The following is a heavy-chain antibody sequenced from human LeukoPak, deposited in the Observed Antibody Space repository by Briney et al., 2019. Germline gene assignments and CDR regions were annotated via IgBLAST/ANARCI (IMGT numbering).Heavy chain of an antibody. D-gene: IGHD3-10*01. V-gene: IGHV3-48*03. CDR3: ARVVDYYGSGDFDY. J-gene: IGHJ4*02. Sequence: GGSLRLSCAASGFTFTSYWMTWVRQAPGKGLEWVSYISSSGSTIYYADSVKGRFTISRDNAKNSLYLQMNSLRAEDTAVYYCARVVDYYGSGDFDYWGQGTLVTVSS. CDR2: ISSSGSTI. CDR1: GFTFTSYW.